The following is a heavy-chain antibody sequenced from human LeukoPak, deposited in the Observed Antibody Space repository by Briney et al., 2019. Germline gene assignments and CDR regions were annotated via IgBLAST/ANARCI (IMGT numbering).Heavy chain of an antibody. D-gene: IGHD2-21*02. CDR2: INPNSGGT. CDR3: ARGLAYCGGDCWPLDV. CDR1: GYTFTGYY. V-gene: IGHV1-2*02. Sequence: VSVKVSCKASGYTFTGYYMHWVRQAPGQGLEWMGWINPNSGGTNYAQKFQGRVTMTRDTSISTAYMELSRLRSDDTAVYYCARGLAYCGGDCWPLDVWGQGTTVTVSS. J-gene: IGHJ6*02.